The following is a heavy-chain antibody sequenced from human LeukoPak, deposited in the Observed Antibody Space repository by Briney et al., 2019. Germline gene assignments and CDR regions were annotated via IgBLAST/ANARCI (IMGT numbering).Heavy chain of an antibody. D-gene: IGHD1-26*01. J-gene: IGHJ5*01. CDR3: ARGGRDSNWFDS. Sequence: GGSLRLSCAASGFTFSSYGMHWVRQAPGKGLEWVAFIRYDGSNKYYADSVKGRFTISRDNAKNSLYLQTNSVRAEDTALYYCARGGRDSNWFDSWGQGTLVTVSS. CDR2: IRYDGSNK. V-gene: IGHV3-30*02. CDR1: GFTFSSYG.